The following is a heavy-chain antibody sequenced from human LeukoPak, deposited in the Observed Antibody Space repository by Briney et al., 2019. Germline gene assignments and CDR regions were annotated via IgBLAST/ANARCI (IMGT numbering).Heavy chain of an antibody. CDR1: GGTSSSDYS. Sequence: SETLSLTCAVSGGTSSSDYSWNCIRQSPGKGLEWVGEITHAAILNYNPSLKGRVAISVDTSKSQVSQKLDSMTAADTAMYYCARGRVEAAGLDHWGQGTLVTVSS. CDR3: ARGRVEAAGLDH. CDR2: ITHAAIL. D-gene: IGHD6-13*01. V-gene: IGHV4-34*08. J-gene: IGHJ4*02.